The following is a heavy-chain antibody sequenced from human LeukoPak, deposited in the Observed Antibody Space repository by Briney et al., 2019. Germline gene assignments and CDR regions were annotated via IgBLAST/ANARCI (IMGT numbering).Heavy chain of an antibody. CDR2: IYYFGST. V-gene: IGHV4-39*07. J-gene: IGHJ3*02. CDR1: GGSISSSTYY. D-gene: IGHD6-13*01. CDR3: ARVPAGYSSSWYTGKFDI. Sequence: SETLSLTCTVSGGSISSSTYYWGWVRQPPGKGLEWIGSIYYFGSTYYNPSLKSRVTISADTSENQFSLKLSSVTAADTAVYYCARVPAGYSSSWYTGKFDIWGQGTMVTVSS.